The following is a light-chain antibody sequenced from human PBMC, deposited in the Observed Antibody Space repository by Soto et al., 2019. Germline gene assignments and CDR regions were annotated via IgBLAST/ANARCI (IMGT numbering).Light chain of an antibody. Sequence: SYELTQPPSVSVAPGKTARITCGGNNIGSKSVHWYQQKPGQDPVLVLYYDSDRPSGIPERFSGSNSGNTATLTISRVEAGDEADYYCQVWDSSSDQVFGGGTKLTVL. CDR2: YDS. CDR3: QVWDSSSDQV. CDR1: NIGSKS. V-gene: IGLV3-21*04. J-gene: IGLJ2*01.